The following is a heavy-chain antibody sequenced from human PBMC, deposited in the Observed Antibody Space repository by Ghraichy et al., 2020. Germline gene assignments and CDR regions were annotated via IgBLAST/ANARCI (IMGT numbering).Heavy chain of an antibody. Sequence: GGSLRLSCQGVRYNFAMYWIGGVRQMPGKGLEWVGLIYPGDSDTRYSPSFQGRVTMSVDKSTSTAYLQWSSLQASDTAMYFCARQNWRNADDYYYHGMDVWGQGTQVTVSS. D-gene: IGHD1-1*01. CDR1: RYNFAMYW. CDR2: IYPGDSDT. V-gene: IGHV5-51*01. J-gene: IGHJ6*02. CDR3: ARQNWRNADDYYYHGMDV.